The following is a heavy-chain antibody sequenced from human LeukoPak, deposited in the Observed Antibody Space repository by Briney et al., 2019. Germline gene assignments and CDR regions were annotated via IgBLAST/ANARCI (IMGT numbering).Heavy chain of an antibody. D-gene: IGHD2/OR15-2a*01. J-gene: IGHJ3*02. CDR1: GFTFSSSW. Sequence: PGGSLRLSCAASGFTFSSSWMHWVRQAPGKGLVWVSHINSDGSTTNYADSVKGRITISRDNAKNTLYLQMNSLRVEDTAVYYCARTEYCNTTTCKYASIWGQGTMVTVSS. CDR2: INSDGSTT. V-gene: IGHV3-74*01. CDR3: ARTEYCNTTTCKYASI.